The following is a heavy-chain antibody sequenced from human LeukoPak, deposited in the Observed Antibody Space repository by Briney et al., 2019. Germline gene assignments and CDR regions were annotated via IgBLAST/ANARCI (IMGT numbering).Heavy chain of an antibody. Sequence: PSETLSLTCTVSGGSISSYYWSWIRQPPGKGLEWIGDIYYSGSTNYNPSLKSRVTTSVDTSKNQFPLKLSSVTAADTAVYYCARHGPSRVGKQPLDYWGQGTLVTVSS. CDR2: IYYSGST. V-gene: IGHV4-59*08. CDR1: GGSISSYY. J-gene: IGHJ4*02. D-gene: IGHD6-13*01. CDR3: ARHGPSRVGKQPLDY.